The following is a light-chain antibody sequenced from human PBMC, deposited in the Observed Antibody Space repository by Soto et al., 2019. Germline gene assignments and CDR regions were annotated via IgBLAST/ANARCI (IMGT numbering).Light chain of an antibody. CDR3: ASYAGTSNYV. CDR2: EVS. V-gene: IGLV2-8*01. J-gene: IGLJ1*01. Sequence: VLTQPPSASGSPGQSVTISCTGTSSDVGAYNYVSWYQQHPGKAPKLIIYEVSKRPSGVPDRFSGSKSGYTASLTVSGLQAEDEADYYCASYAGTSNYVFGTGTKVTVL. CDR1: SSDVGAYNY.